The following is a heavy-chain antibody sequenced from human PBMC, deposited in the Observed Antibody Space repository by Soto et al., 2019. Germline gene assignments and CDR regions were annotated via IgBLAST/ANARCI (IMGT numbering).Heavy chain of an antibody. D-gene: IGHD4-17*01. CDR1: GFTFSSYG. V-gene: IGHV3-33*01. CDR2: IWYDGSNK. CDR3: AILRRPTAVFDY. Sequence: GGSLRLSCAASGFTFSSYGMHWVRQAPGKGLEWVAVIWYDGSNKYYADSVKGRFTISRDNSKNTLYLQMNSLRAEDTAVYYCAILRRPTAVFDYWGQGTLVTVSS. J-gene: IGHJ4*02.